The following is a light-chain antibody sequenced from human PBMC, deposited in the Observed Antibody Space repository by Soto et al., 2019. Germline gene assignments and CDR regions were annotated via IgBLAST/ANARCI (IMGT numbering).Light chain of an antibody. CDR3: QAWDSSPYV. CDR2: QDS. V-gene: IGLV3-1*01. J-gene: IGLJ1*01. Sequence: SYELTQPPSVSVSPGQTASITCSGDKLGDKYACWYQQKPGQSHVLVIYQDSKRPSGIPERFSGSNSGNTATLTISGTQAMDEADYYCQAWDSSPYVFGTGTKLTVL. CDR1: KLGDKY.